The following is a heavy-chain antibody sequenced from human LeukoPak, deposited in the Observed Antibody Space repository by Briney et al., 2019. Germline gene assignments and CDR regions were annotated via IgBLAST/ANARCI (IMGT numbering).Heavy chain of an antibody. J-gene: IGHJ4*02. CDR2: ISAYNGNT. V-gene: IGHV1-18*01. D-gene: IGHD6-13*01. CDR3: AREPRPSGGIYYFDY. Sequence: ASVKVSCKASGYTFTSYGISWVRQAPGQGLEWMGWISAYNGNTNYAQKLQGRVTMTTDTSTSTAYMELRGLRSDDTAVYYCAREPRPSGGIYYFDYWGQGTLVTVSS. CDR1: GYTFTSYG.